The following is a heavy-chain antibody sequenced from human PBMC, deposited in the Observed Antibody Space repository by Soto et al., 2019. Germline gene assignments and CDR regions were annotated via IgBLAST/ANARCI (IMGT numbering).Heavy chain of an antibody. CDR2: IYYSGST. CDR3: ARARLSSGYSLDY. J-gene: IGHJ4*02. CDR1: GGSISSYY. V-gene: IGHV4-59*01. D-gene: IGHD3-22*01. Sequence: PSETLSLTCTVSGGSISSYYWSWIRQPPGKGLEWIGYIYYSGSTNYNPSLKSRVTISVDTSKNQFSLKLSSVTAADTAVYYCARARLSSGYSLDYWGQGTLVTVS.